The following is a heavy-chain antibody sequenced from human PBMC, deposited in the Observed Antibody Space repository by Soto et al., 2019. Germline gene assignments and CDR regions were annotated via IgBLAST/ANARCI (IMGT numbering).Heavy chain of an antibody. CDR1: GASISNDNYY. J-gene: IGHJ4*02. V-gene: IGHV4-31*03. CDR2: IYYNGNT. CDR3: AREHQCSSDTCSYFFDS. Sequence: QVQLQESGPGLVKPSQTLSLTCSVSGASISNDNYYWSWIRQHPGKGLEWLGYIYYNGNTYYGPSLKSRISISVDTSKNQFFLKVTSVTAADTAVYYCAREHQCSSDTCSYFFDSWGQGTLVTVSS. D-gene: IGHD2-21*01.